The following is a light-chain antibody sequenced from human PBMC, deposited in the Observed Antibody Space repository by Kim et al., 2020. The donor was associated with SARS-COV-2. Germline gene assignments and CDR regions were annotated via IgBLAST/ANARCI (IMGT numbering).Light chain of an antibody. Sequence: APGERATLSCRASQSVSSNYLAWYQQKPGQAPRLLIYGASGRATGIPDRFSGSGSGTDFTLTISRLEPEDFVVYYCQQYDGSPITFGQGTRLEIK. CDR3: QQYDGSPIT. CDR1: QSVSSNY. J-gene: IGKJ5*01. CDR2: GAS. V-gene: IGKV3-20*01.